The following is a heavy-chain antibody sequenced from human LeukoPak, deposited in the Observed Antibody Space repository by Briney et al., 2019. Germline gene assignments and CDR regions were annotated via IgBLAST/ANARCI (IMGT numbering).Heavy chain of an antibody. V-gene: IGHV3-30*18. Sequence: GGSLRLSCAASGFTFSSYGMHWVRQAPGKGLEWVAVISYDGSNKYYADSVKGRFTISRDNSKNTPYLQMNSLGAEDTAVYYCAKVSGSGLDVWGKGTTVTVSS. J-gene: IGHJ6*04. CDR2: ISYDGSNK. CDR3: AKVSGSGLDV. D-gene: IGHD3-10*01. CDR1: GFTFSSYG.